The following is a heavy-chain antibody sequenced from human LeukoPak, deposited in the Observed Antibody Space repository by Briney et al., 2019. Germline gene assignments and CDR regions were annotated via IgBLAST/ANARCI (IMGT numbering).Heavy chain of an antibody. Sequence: SETLSLTCTVSGGSISSGSYYWSWIRQPAGKGLEWIGRIYTSGSTNYNPSLKSRVTVSVDTSKNQFSLKLSSVTAADTAVYYCASPPTISGVDPWGQGTLVTVSS. CDR1: GGSISSGSYY. CDR2: IYTSGST. CDR3: ASPPTISGVDP. J-gene: IGHJ5*02. D-gene: IGHD3-3*01. V-gene: IGHV4-61*02.